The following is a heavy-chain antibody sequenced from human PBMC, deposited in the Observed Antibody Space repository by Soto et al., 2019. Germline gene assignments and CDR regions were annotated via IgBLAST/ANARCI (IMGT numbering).Heavy chain of an antibody. CDR3: AKPLLTIFVYDAFDI. V-gene: IGHV3-33*06. CDR1: GFTFSSYG. Sequence: GGSLRLSCAASGFTFSSYGMHWVRHAPGKGLEWVAVIWYDGSNKYYADSVKGRFTISRDNSKNTLYLQMNSLRAEDTAVYYCAKPLLTIFVYDAFDIWGQGTMVTVSS. CDR2: IWYDGSNK. D-gene: IGHD3-3*01. J-gene: IGHJ3*02.